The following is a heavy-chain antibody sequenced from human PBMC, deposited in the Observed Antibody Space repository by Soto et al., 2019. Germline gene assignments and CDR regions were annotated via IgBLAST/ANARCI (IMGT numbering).Heavy chain of an antibody. CDR1: GFTFSSYW. D-gene: IGHD5-12*01. V-gene: IGHV3-7*03. CDR2: IKQDGSEK. Sequence: VGSLRLSCAASGFTFSSYWMSWVRQAPGKGLEWVANIKQDGSEKYYVDSVKGRFTISRDNAKNSLYLQMNSLRAEDTAVYYCARDGYNLGVYCGMDVWGQGTTVTVSS. CDR3: ARDGYNLGVYCGMDV. J-gene: IGHJ6*02.